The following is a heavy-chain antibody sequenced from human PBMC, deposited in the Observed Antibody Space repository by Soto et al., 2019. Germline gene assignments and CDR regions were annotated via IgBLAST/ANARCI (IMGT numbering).Heavy chain of an antibody. D-gene: IGHD2-15*01. J-gene: IGHJ4*02. CDR2: IYTSGST. V-gene: IGHV4-4*07. CDR1: GGSISSYY. Sequence: SETLSLTCTVSGGSISSYYWSWIRQPAGKGLEWIGRIYTSGSTNYNPSLKSRVTMSVDTSKNQFSLKLSSVTAADTAVYYCARGGLGYCSGGSCYRTYYFDYWGQGTLVTV. CDR3: ARGGLGYCSGGSCYRTYYFDY.